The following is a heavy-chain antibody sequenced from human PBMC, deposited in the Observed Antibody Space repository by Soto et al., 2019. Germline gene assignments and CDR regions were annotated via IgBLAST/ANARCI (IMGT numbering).Heavy chain of an antibody. D-gene: IGHD3-10*01. Sequence: QVLLVQSGTEVKKPGSSVKVSCQASGGTSSDYALTWVRQASGQGLEWMGGIIPIFGTANYAQRFQGRVSITADESSSTAYMELSSLKSEDTAVYYCAGSFKYGSGTFDALDVWCHGTMVMVSS. J-gene: IGHJ3*01. CDR1: GGTSSDYA. CDR3: AGSFKYGSGTFDALDV. V-gene: IGHV1-69*01. CDR2: IIPIFGTA.